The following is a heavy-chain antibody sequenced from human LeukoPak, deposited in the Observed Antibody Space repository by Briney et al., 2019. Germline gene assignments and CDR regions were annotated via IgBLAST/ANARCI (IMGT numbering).Heavy chain of an antibody. CDR1: GFTFSSYA. V-gene: IGHV3-30-3*01. Sequence: GRSLRLSCAASGFTFSSYAMHWVRQAPGKGLEWVAVISYDGSNKYYADSVKGRFTISRDNSKNTLYLQMSSLRAEDTAVYYCARDLIVGYFDYWGQGTLVTVSS. D-gene: IGHD1-26*01. J-gene: IGHJ4*02. CDR2: ISYDGSNK. CDR3: ARDLIVGYFDY.